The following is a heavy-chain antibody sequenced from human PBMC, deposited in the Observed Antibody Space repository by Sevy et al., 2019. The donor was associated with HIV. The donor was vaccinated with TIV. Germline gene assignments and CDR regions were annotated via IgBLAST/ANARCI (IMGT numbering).Heavy chain of an antibody. V-gene: IGHV3-23*01. CDR3: TKDRVWELGDAFDI. D-gene: IGHD3-10*01. CDR1: GLTFSSYA. CDR2: LSGSGGST. J-gene: IGHJ3*02. Sequence: GGSLRLSCAASGLTFSSYAMSWVRQAPGKGLEWVSRLSGSGGSTNYADSVKGRFTISRDNSKNTLYLQMNSLRAEDTAVYYCTKDRVWELGDAFDIWGQGTMVTVSS.